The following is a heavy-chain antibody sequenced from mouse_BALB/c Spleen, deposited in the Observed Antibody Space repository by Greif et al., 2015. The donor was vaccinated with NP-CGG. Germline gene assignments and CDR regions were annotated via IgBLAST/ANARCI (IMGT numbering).Heavy chain of an antibody. V-gene: IGHV14-3*02. CDR3: ARGTTATGDY. J-gene: IGHJ2*01. D-gene: IGHD1-2*01. CDR1: GFNIKDTY. Sequence: VQLQQSGAELVKPGASVKLSCTASGFNIKDTYMHWVKQRPEQGLEWIGRIDPANGNTKYDPKFQGKATITADTSSNTAYLQLSSLTSEDTAVYHCARGTTATGDYWGQGTTLTVSS. CDR2: IDPANGNT.